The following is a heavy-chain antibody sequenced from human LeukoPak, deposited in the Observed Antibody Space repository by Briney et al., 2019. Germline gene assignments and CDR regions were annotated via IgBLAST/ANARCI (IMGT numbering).Heavy chain of an antibody. V-gene: IGHV4-59*01. CDR3: ARDVSAWSGWFDP. J-gene: IGHJ5*02. D-gene: IGHD6-19*01. Sequence: SETLSLTCTVSGGSISSYYWSWIRQPPGEGLEWIGFISYSGSTNYNPSLKSRVTISVDTSKNQFSLKVNSVTAADTAVYYCARDVSAWSGWFDPWGQGTLVTVSS. CDR1: GGSISSYY. CDR2: ISYSGST.